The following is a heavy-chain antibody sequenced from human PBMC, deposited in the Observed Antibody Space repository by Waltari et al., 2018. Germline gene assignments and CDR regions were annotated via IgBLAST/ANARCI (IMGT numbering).Heavy chain of an antibody. Sequence: EVQLVQSGAEVKKPGESLKISCKGSGYSFTSYWIGWVRQMPGKGLEWMGIIYPGHADTSDSQSCQGQVTISADNAISTAYLQWSSLKASDTAMYYCARHEIGKLRYFDWLLPRGPFVDYWGQGTLVTVSS. CDR3: ARHEIGKLRYFDWLLPRGPFVDY. CDR2: IYPGHADT. J-gene: IGHJ4*02. CDR1: GYSFTSYW. D-gene: IGHD3-9*01. V-gene: IGHV5-51*01.